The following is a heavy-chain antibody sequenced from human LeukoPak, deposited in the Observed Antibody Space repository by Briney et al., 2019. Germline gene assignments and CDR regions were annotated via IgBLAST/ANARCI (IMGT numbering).Heavy chain of an antibody. CDR3: AKVVGTMVRGVPLFDY. J-gene: IGHJ4*02. V-gene: IGHV3-33*06. CDR2: IWYDGSNK. CDR1: GFTFSSYG. Sequence: GGSLRLSCAASGFTFSSYGMHWVRQAPGKGLEWVAVIWYDGSNKYYADSVKGRFTISRDNSKNTLYLQMNSLRAEDTAVYYCAKVVGTMVRGVPLFDYWGQGTLVTVSS. D-gene: IGHD3-10*01.